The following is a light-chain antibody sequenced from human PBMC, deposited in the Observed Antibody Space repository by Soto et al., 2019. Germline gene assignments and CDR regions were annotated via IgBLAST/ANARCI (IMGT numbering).Light chain of an antibody. CDR3: QQRSSWPRGT. CDR2: DAS. V-gene: IGKV3-11*01. Sequence: EIVLTQSPATLSLSPGARATLSCRASQSVSSYLAWYQQKPGQAPRLLIHDASNRATGIPARFSGSGSGTDFTLTISCLEPEDFALYFCQQRSSWPRGTFGQGTKLEIK. CDR1: QSVSSY. J-gene: IGKJ2*02.